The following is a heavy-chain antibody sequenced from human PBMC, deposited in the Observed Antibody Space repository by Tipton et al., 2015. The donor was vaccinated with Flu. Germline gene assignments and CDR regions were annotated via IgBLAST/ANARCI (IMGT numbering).Heavy chain of an antibody. CDR1: GFTFSSYS. J-gene: IGHJ3*02. D-gene: IGHD5-18*01. V-gene: IGHV3-48*01. CDR3: ARVDTAMVLAFDI. CDR2: ISSSSSTI. Sequence: SLRLSCAASGFTFSSYSMNWVRQAPGKGLEWVSYISSSSSTIYYADSVKGRFTISRDNAKNSLYLQMNSLRAEDTAVYYCARVDTAMVLAFDIWGQGTMVTVSS.